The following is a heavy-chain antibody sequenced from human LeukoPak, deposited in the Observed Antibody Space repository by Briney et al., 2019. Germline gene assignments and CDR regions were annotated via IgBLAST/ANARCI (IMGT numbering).Heavy chain of an antibody. Sequence: GGSLTLSCAASGFTFDCCGMHWVRQAPGKGLEWVAFIRNVGNDKYYAASVKGRFFISRDNSKNTLSLQMNSLRVEDTAVYYCAKDGDWAFDHWAKGTLVSVSS. J-gene: IGHJ4*02. D-gene: IGHD2-21*02. CDR2: IRNVGNDK. CDR3: AKDGDWAFDH. CDR1: GFTFDCCG. V-gene: IGHV3-30*02.